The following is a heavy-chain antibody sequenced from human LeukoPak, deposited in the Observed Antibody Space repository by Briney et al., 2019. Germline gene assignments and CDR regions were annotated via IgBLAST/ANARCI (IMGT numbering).Heavy chain of an antibody. D-gene: IGHD3-10*01. CDR2: ISSSGSTI. V-gene: IGHV3-48*03. Sequence: PGGSLRLSCAASGFTFSSYEMNLVRQAPAPGLEWVSYISSSGSTIYYADSVKGRFTISRDNAKNSLYLQMNSLRAEDTAVYYCAKAFGRGDYWGQGTLVTVSS. CDR3: AKAFGRGDY. J-gene: IGHJ4*02. CDR1: GFTFSSYE.